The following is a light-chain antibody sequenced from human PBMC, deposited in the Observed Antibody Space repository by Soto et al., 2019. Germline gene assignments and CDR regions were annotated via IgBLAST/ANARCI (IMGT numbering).Light chain of an antibody. CDR2: GTS. CDR1: QSVTSN. V-gene: IGKV3-15*01. CDR3: QQYYNWPYT. J-gene: IGKJ2*01. Sequence: EIVMTQSPATLSVSPGEGATLSCRASQSVTSNLAWYQQQPGQAPRLLISGTSTRATGIPARLSGSGSGTEFTLTISSLQSEDFAVYYCQQYYNWPYTFGQVTKLEIK.